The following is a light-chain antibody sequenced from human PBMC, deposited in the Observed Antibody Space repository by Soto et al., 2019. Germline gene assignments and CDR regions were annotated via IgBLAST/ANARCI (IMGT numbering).Light chain of an antibody. Sequence: EIVVTQSPATLSVSAGDRATLSCRASQSVITNLAWYQQKPGQAPRLVIYGESTRAAIIPDRLSGSGSGTELTLAISSLQSEDFAVYYCQKYNKWPRTCGQGTKVDIK. CDR3: QKYNKWPRT. CDR2: GES. V-gene: IGKV3-15*01. J-gene: IGKJ1*01. CDR1: QSVITN.